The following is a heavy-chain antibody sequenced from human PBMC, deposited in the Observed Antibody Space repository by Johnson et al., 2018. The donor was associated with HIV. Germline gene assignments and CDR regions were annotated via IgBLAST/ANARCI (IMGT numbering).Heavy chain of an antibody. CDR3: AKDSTRYYDSSGYKGGAFDI. Sequence: VQLVESGGGVVQPWGSLRLSCEASGFAFSSYPMSWVRQAPGKGLDWVSAISGGGGNTYYADSVKGRFTISRDNSKNSLYLQMNSLRAEDTALYYCAKDSTRYYDSSGYKGGAFDIWGQGTMVTVSS. D-gene: IGHD3-22*01. CDR2: ISGGGGNT. V-gene: IGHV3-23*04. CDR1: GFAFSSYP. J-gene: IGHJ3*02.